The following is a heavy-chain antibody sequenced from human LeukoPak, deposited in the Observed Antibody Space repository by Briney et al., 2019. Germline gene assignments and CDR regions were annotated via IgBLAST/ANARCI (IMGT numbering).Heavy chain of an antibody. J-gene: IGHJ3*02. CDR1: GGSISSGSYY. D-gene: IGHD3-16*01. CDR3: ARELRLIYDYVWGSYAFDI. V-gene: IGHV4-61*02. Sequence: SETLSLTCTVSGGSISSGSYYWSWIRQPAGKGLEWIGRIYTSGSTNYNPSLKSRVTISVDTSKNQFSLKLSSGTAADTAVYYCARELRLIYDYVWGSYAFDIWGQGTMVTVSS. CDR2: IYTSGST.